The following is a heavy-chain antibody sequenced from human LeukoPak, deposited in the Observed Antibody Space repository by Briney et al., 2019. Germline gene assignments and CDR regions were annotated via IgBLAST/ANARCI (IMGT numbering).Heavy chain of an antibody. CDR3: ARVLFNSGYNY. V-gene: IGHV1-2*02. D-gene: IGHD3-9*01. Sequence: AASVKVSCKTSGSTFTGAYMHWVRQAPGQGLEWMGWVNPNSGETKFAQQFQGRVTMTRDTSIRTVYMDLGGLRSDDTAVYYCARVLFNSGYNYWGQGSLVTVSS. J-gene: IGHJ4*02. CDR1: GSTFTGAY. CDR2: VNPNSGET.